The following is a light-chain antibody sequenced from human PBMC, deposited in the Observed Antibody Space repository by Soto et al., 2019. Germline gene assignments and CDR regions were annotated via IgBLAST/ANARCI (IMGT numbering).Light chain of an antibody. CDR3: AAWDDNLSGFYV. Sequence: QSVLTQSPSASGTPGQRVTSSCSGSASTIGRNYVYWYQQLPGTAPKLLIYRNSQRPSGVPDRFSGSKSGTSASLAISGLRSEDEADYYCAAWDDNLSGFYVFGDGTKVTVL. CDR1: ASTIGRNY. J-gene: IGLJ1*01. CDR2: RNS. V-gene: IGLV1-47*01.